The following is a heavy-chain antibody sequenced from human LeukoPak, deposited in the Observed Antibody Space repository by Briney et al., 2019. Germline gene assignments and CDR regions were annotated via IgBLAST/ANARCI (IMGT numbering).Heavy chain of an antibody. J-gene: IGHJ4*02. CDR3: AKDLGSVVTPPSLDY. D-gene: IGHD4-23*01. Sequence: GGSLRLSCAASGFTFSSYAMSWVRQAPGKGLEWVSSASGSGGSTYYADSVKGRFTVSRDNSKNTLYLQMNSLRAEDTAVYYCAKDLGSVVTPPSLDYWGQGTLVTVSS. CDR1: GFTFSSYA. CDR2: ASGSGGST. V-gene: IGHV3-23*01.